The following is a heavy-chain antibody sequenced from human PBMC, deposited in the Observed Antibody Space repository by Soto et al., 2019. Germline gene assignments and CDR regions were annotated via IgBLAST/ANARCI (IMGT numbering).Heavy chain of an antibody. Sequence: SVKVSCKASGGTFSSYAISWVRQAPGQGLEWMGGIIPIFGTANYAQKFQGRVTITADESTSTAYMELSSLRSEDTAVYYCARGREESYYDSSGYSDSDYWGQGTLVTVSS. D-gene: IGHD3-22*01. V-gene: IGHV1-69*13. CDR1: GGTFSSYA. CDR3: ARGREESYYDSSGYSDSDY. J-gene: IGHJ4*02. CDR2: IIPIFGTA.